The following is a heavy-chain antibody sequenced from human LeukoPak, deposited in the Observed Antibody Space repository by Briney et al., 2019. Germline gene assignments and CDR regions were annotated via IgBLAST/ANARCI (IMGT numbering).Heavy chain of an antibody. V-gene: IGHV1-8*01. CDR2: MNPNSGNT. Sequence: ASVKVSCKASGYTFTSYDINWVRQATGQGLEWMGWMNPNSGNTGYAQKFQGRVTMTRNTSISTAHMELSSLRSEDTAVYYCARAAYDSISGWDDAFDIWGQGTMVTVSS. CDR3: ARAAYDSISGWDDAFDI. D-gene: IGHD3-22*01. CDR1: GYTFTSYD. J-gene: IGHJ3*02.